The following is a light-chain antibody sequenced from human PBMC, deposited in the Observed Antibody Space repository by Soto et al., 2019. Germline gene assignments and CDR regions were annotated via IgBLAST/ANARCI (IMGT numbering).Light chain of an antibody. J-gene: IGKJ2*01. Sequence: DIQMTQSPSTLSASVGDRFTITCRASQSISSWLAWYQQKPGKAPKLLIYKASNLESGVPARFSGSGSGTEFTLTISSLQPDDFATYYCQQYNSSFGQGTKVDI. CDR3: QQYNSS. CDR1: QSISSW. CDR2: KAS. V-gene: IGKV1-5*03.